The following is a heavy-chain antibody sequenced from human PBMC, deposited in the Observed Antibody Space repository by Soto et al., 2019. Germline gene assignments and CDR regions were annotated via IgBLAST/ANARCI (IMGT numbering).Heavy chain of an antibody. J-gene: IGHJ5*02. Sequence: ASVKVSCKASGYTFTSYAMHWVRQAPGQRLEWMGWINAGNGNTKYSQKFQGRVTITRDTSKNQFSLKLSSVTAADTAVYYCARGSSSGWPRGDWFDPWGQGTLVTVSS. V-gene: IGHV1-3*01. D-gene: IGHD6-19*01. CDR3: ARGSSSGWPRGDWFDP. CDR1: GYTFTSYA. CDR2: INAGNGNT.